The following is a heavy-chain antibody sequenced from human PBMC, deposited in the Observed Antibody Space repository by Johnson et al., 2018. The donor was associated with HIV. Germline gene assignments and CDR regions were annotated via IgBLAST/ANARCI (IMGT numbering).Heavy chain of an antibody. CDR2: TWYDASYK. V-gene: IGHV3-33*01. D-gene: IGHD1-26*01. CDR3: ARVRAGRENAFDI. Sequence: HVQLVESGGGVVQPGGSLRLSCAASGFTFSTYGIHWVRQAPGKGLEWVAVTWYDASYKYCTDSVKGRFTISRDNSKNTLSLQMNSPRVDDTAIYYCARVRAGRENAFDIWGQGTMVTVSS. CDR1: GFTFSTYG. J-gene: IGHJ3*02.